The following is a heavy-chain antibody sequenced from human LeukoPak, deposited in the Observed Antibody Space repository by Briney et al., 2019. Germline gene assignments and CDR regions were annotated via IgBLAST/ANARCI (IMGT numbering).Heavy chain of an antibody. J-gene: IGHJ4*02. CDR3: ARDMYGFLDH. Sequence: GGSLRLSCAASGFTFDDYAMHWVRQPPGKGLEWVSLIHWDGGSAYYADSVEGRFSISRDNNKNTLYLQMNTLRAEDTALYYCARDMYGFLDHWGQGTLVTVSS. CDR1: GFTFDDYA. CDR2: IHWDGGSA. V-gene: IGHV3-43D*03. D-gene: IGHD2-8*02.